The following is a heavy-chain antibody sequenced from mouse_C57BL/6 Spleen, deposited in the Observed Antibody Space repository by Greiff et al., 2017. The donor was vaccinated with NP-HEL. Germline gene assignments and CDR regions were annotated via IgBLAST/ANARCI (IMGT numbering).Heavy chain of an antibody. J-gene: IGHJ3*01. V-gene: IGHV1-26*01. D-gene: IGHD2-3*01. Sequence: VQLLHSGPELVKPGASVKISCKASGYTFTDYYMNWVKQSPGKSLEWIGHIIPNNGGTSYNQKFKGKATLTVDKSSSTAYMELRSLTSEGSAVYYGARRHDGYPAWFAYWGQGTLVTVSA. CDR3: ARRHDGYPAWFAY. CDR1: GYTFTDYY. CDR2: IIPNNGGT.